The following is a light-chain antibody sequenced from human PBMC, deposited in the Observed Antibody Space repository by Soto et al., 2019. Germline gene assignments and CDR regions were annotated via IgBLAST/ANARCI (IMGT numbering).Light chain of an antibody. J-gene: IGKJ1*01. CDR3: QQYDYSRT. CDR2: DVS. V-gene: IGKV1-5*01. Sequence: DIQLTQSPSTLSASVGDRVTITCRASQSVSSWLAWYQQKPGKAPKLLIFDVSNLESGVPSRFSGSGSGTEFTLTINSLHFDDFATYYCQQYDYSRTFDQGTKLEIK. CDR1: QSVSSW.